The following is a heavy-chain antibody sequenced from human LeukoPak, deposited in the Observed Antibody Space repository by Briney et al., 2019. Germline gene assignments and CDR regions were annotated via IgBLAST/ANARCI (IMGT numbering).Heavy chain of an antibody. Sequence: SETLSLTCAVYGGSFSGYYWSWIRQPPGKGLEWTGYIYYSGSTNYNPSLKSRVTISVDTSKNQFSLKLNSVTAADTAVYYCARVSGYDWESFYDYWGQGTLVTVSS. D-gene: IGHD5-12*01. CDR2: IYYSGST. J-gene: IGHJ4*02. CDR1: GGSFSGYY. V-gene: IGHV4-59*01. CDR3: ARVSGYDWESFYDY.